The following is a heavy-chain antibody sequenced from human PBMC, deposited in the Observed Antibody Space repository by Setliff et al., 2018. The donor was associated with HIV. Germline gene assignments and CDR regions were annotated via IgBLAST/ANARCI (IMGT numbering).Heavy chain of an antibody. CDR2: IYTSGST. J-gene: IGHJ4*02. CDR3: EVAGQ. Sequence: PSETLPLTCTVTGGSISSGGFYWTWIRQHPGKGLEWIGYIYTSGSTNYNPSLKSRVTISVDTSKNQFSLKLRSVTAADTAVYYCEVAGQWGQGTLVTVSS. D-gene: IGHD6-19*01. CDR1: GGSISSGGFY. V-gene: IGHV4-31*03.